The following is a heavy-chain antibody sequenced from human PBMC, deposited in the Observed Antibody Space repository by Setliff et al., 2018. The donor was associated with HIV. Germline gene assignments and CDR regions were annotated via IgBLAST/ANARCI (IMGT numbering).Heavy chain of an antibody. D-gene: IGHD3-10*01. CDR3: ARAEFLGPESDFDI. V-gene: IGHV1-18*04. CDR1: GYTFTGYY. CDR2: ISAYNGNT. Sequence: ASVKVSCKASGYTFTGYYMHWVRQAPGQGLEWMGWISAYNGNTNYARKFQGRVTITADKSTSTAYLELSSLTYDDTAIYYCARAEFLGPESDFDIWGQGTMVTVSS. J-gene: IGHJ3*02.